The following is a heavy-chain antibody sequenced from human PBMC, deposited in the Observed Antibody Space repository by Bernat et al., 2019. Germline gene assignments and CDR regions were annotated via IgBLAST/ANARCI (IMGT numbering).Heavy chain of an antibody. D-gene: IGHD3-22*01. Sequence: EVQLVESGGGLVQPGGSLRLSCAASGFTVSSNYMSWVRQAPGKGLEWVSVIYSGGRTYYADSVKGRFTISRDNSKNTLYLQMNSLRAEDTAVYYCASPSSGYYDAFDYWGQGTLVTVSS. CDR1: GFTVSSNY. V-gene: IGHV3-66*01. CDR3: ASPSSGYYDAFDY. CDR2: IYSGGRT. J-gene: IGHJ4*02.